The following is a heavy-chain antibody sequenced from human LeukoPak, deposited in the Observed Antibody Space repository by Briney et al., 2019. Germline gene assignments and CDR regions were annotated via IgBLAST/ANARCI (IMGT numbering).Heavy chain of an antibody. V-gene: IGHV1-46*01. Sequence: ASVKVSCKASGYTFTSYYMHWVRQAPGQGLEWMGIINPSGGSTSYAQKFQGRVTMTRDTSTSTVYMELSSLRSEDTAGYNCARGEGQQVTVHWGRGTLVSVST. CDR1: GYTFTSYY. J-gene: IGHJ4*02. CDR3: ARGEGQQVTVH. CDR2: INPSGGST. D-gene: IGHD6-13*01.